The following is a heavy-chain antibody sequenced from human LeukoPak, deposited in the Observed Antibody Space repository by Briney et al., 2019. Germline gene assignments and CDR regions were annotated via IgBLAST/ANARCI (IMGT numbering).Heavy chain of an antibody. V-gene: IGHV3-11*06. Sequence: GGSLRLSCAASGFTFRYYYMSWIRQAPGKGLEWVSYISSSSSYTNYADSVKGRFTISRDNAKNSLYLQMNSLRAEDTAVYYCSRDPTGDYYFYDWGQGTLVTVSS. J-gene: IGHJ4*02. CDR1: GFTFRYYY. CDR3: SRDPTGDYYFYD. CDR2: ISSSSSYT. D-gene: IGHD7-27*01.